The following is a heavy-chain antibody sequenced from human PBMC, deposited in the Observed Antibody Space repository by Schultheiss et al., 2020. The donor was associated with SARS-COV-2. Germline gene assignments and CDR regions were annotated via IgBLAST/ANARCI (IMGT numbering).Heavy chain of an antibody. CDR1: GFTFSSYE. D-gene: IGHD6-19*01. Sequence: GESLKISCAASGFTFSSYEMNWVRQAPGKGLEWVSYISSSGSTIYYADSVKGRFTISRDNSKNTLYLQMNSLRAEDTAVYYCASQKVAGSWGAFDIWGQGTMVTVSS. CDR2: ISSSGSTI. CDR3: ASQKVAGSWGAFDI. J-gene: IGHJ3*02. V-gene: IGHV3-48*03.